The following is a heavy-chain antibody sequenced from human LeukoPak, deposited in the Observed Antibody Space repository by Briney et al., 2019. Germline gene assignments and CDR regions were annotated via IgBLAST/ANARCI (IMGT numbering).Heavy chain of an antibody. CDR3: ARDEYYVYVWGSYRHFDY. Sequence: GGSLRLSCAASGFTFSNYWMTWVRQAPGKGLEWVANIKKDGSDEYYVDSVKGRFTISRDNAKKSLYLQMNSLRAEDTAVYYCARDEYYVYVWGSYRHFDYWGQGTLVTVSS. CDR1: GFTFSNYW. J-gene: IGHJ4*02. CDR2: IKKDGSDE. D-gene: IGHD3-16*02. V-gene: IGHV3-7*01.